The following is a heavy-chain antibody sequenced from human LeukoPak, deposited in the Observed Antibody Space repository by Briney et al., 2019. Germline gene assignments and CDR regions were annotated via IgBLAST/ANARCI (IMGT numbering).Heavy chain of an antibody. CDR3: ARDTFFTRIVGASQAFDY. CDR2: ISYDGSNE. J-gene: IGHJ4*02. V-gene: IGHV3-30*03. D-gene: IGHD1-26*01. Sequence: GGPLRLSGAASGFTFSSYGMHWVRQAPGKGLEWVALISYDGSNEYYADSVRGRFTISRDNSKFTLYLQMNSLRAEDTAVYYCARDTFFTRIVGASQAFDYWGQGTLVTVSS. CDR1: GFTFSSYG.